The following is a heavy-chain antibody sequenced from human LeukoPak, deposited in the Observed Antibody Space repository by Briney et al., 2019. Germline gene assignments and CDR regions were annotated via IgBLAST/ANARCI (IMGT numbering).Heavy chain of an antibody. V-gene: IGHV1-69*13. CDR3: ARDLGSRDGYNPPNLFDN. Sequence: GASVKVSCKASGGTFSNYAISWVRQAPGQGLEWMGGFIPFFGTTNYAQKFQGRVTITADESTSTAYMELSSLRSEDTAVYYCARDLGSRDGYNPPNLFDNWGQGTLVTVSS. D-gene: IGHD5-24*01. J-gene: IGHJ4*02. CDR2: FIPFFGTT. CDR1: GGTFSNYA.